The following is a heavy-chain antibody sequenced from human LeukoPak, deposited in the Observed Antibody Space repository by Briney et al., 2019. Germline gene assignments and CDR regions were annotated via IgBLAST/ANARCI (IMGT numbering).Heavy chain of an antibody. CDR1: GFTFSSYW. J-gene: IGHJ4*02. V-gene: IGHV3-7*05. CDR3: ARNTIVGATQLDY. CDR2: IKQDGSEK. Sequence: PGGSLRLSCAASGFTFSSYWMSWVRQAPGKGLEWVANIKQDGSEKYYVDSVKGRFTISRDNAKKSLYLQMNSLRAEDTAVYYCARNTIVGATQLDYWGQGTLVTVSS. D-gene: IGHD1-26*01.